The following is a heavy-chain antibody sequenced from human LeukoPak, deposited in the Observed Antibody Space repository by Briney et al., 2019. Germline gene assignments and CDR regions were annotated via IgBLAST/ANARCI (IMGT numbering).Heavy chain of an antibody. CDR1: GYTFTGYY. J-gene: IGHJ4*02. Sequence: ASVKVSCKASGYTFTGYYMHWLRQAPGQGLEWMGWINPNSGGTNYAQKFQGRVTMTRDTSISTAYMELSRLRSDDTAVYYCARLQVATTSFHDYWGQGTLVTVSS. CDR2: INPNSGGT. D-gene: IGHD5-12*01. V-gene: IGHV1-2*02. CDR3: ARLQVATTSFHDY.